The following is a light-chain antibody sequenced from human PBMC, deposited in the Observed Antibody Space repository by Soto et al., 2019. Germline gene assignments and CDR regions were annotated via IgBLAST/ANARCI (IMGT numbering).Light chain of an antibody. CDR2: DAS. Sequence: AIQLTQSPSSLSASVGDRVTITCRASQGISSALAWYQQKPGKAPKLLIYDASSLESGVPSRFSGSGSGTDFTLTISSRQHEDFATYYCQQCNSYLFTFGEGTKVEIK. CDR3: QQCNSYLFT. J-gene: IGKJ4*01. CDR1: QGISSA. V-gene: IGKV1-13*02.